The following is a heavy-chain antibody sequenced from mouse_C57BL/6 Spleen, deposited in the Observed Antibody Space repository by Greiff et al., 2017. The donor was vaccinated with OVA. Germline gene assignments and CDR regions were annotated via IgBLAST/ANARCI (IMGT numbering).Heavy chain of an antibody. CDR3: TIYYDYDYYAMDY. V-gene: IGHV1-5*01. Sequence: DVHLVESGTVLARPGASVKMSCKTSGYTFTSYWMHWVKQRPGQGLEWIGAIYPGNSDTSYNQKFKGKAKLTAVTSASTAYMELSSLTNEDSAVYYCTIYYDYDYYAMDYWGQGTSVTVSS. D-gene: IGHD2-4*01. CDR2: IYPGNSDT. J-gene: IGHJ4*01. CDR1: GYTFTSYW.